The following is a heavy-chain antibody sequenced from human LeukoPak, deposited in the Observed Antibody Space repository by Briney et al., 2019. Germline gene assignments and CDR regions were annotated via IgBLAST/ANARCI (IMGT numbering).Heavy chain of an antibody. D-gene: IGHD5-18*01. CDR3: AIVDTAKCKAMGY. V-gene: IGHV4-34*01. Sequence: SETLSLTCAVYGGSFSGYYWSWIRQPPGKGLEWIGEINHSGSTNYNPSLKSRVTISVDTSKNQFSLKLSSVTAADTAVYYCAIVDTAKCKAMGYWGQGTLVTVSS. CDR2: INHSGST. CDR1: GGSFSGYY. J-gene: IGHJ4*02.